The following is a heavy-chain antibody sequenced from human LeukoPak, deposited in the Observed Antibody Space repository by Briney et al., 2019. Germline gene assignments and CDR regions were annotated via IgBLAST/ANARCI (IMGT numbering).Heavy chain of an antibody. J-gene: IGHJ4*02. Sequence: GGSLTLSCAAYGLTVSSEYLAWVRQAPGKGLEWISVIYGAGATYYADSVEGRFTISRDTYNNALYLQMNSLRVEDTAVYHCARLLPASRHYFDYWGRGTPVTVSS. CDR2: IYGAGAT. CDR1: GLTVSSEY. V-gene: IGHV3-53*01. D-gene: IGHD6-6*01. CDR3: ARLLPASRHYFDY.